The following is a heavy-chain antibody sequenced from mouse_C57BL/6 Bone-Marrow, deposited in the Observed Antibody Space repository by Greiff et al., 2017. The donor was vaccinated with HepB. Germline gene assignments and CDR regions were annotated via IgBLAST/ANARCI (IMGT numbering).Heavy chain of an antibody. CDR3: TRLLLDFYWYFDV. CDR1: GYTFTDYE. CDR2: IDPETGGT. D-gene: IGHD2-12*01. Sequence: QVQLQQSGAELVRPGASVTLSCKASGYTFTDYEMHWVKQTPVHGLEWIGAIDPETGGTAYNQKFKGKAILTADKSSSTAYMELRSLTSGDSAVYDCTRLLLDFYWYFDVWGTGTTVTVSS. V-gene: IGHV1-15*01. J-gene: IGHJ1*03.